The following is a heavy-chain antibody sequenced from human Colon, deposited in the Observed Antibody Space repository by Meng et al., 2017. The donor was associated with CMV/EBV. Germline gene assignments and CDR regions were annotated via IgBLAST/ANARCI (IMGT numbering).Heavy chain of an antibody. J-gene: IGHJ5*02. CDR1: GDSITKYY. CDR3: ARGKDKLLLWFGETHFMTSFDL. D-gene: IGHD3-10*01. CDR2: VQNGGTT. V-gene: IGHV4-59*01. Sequence: SETLSLTCTLSGDSITKYYWSWIRQPPGKGLEWIGYVQNGGTTNYNPPLRNRVSFSVDTSKNQFSLNLNSVTTADTAVYYCARGKDKLLLWFGETHFMTSFDLWGQGSLVTVSS.